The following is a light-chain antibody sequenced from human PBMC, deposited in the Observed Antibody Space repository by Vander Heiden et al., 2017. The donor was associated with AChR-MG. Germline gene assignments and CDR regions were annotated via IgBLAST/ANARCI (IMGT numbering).Light chain of an antibody. J-gene: IGLJ3*02. CDR1: SRDVGGNNY. Sequence: YPLAQPASVSESPGQSIPISGTGTSRDVGGNNYVNCDQQHPGKAHTLMIYDASTRPAGVSTRFSGSKSGNTASLTISGRKAEDEDDYYCSAHTSSSTWVFGGGTKLTVL. V-gene: IGLV2-14*01. CDR2: DAS. CDR3: SAHTSSSTWV.